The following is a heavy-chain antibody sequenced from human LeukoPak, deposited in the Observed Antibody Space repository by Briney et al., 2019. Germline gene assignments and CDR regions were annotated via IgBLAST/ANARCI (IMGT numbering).Heavy chain of an antibody. V-gene: IGHV4-34*01. CDR1: CGSCADYY. CDR2: IHPHGIF. CDR3: SRGRDRSKAGDH. D-gene: IGHD5-24*01. Sequence: PSETLSLTCDLSCGSCADYYCSWIRQPPGKGLEWIGEIHPHGIFYYNSSLMSRVTISIGTSKTQFSLTLTSVTAADTAFYYCSRGRDRSKAGDHWGPGSLVTVSS. J-gene: IGHJ4*02.